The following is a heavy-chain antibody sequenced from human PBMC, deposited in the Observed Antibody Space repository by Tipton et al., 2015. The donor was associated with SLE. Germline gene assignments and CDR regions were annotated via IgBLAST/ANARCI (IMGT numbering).Heavy chain of an antibody. CDR3: AKYQQEDAFDI. V-gene: IGHV3-23*01. CDR1: GFNFSFYS. Sequence: SLRLSCAASGFNFSFYSMTWVRQAPGKGLEWVSSVSGYGGNTYYADSVKGRFTISRDNSKNTLYLQINSLRAEDTAVYYCAKYQQEDAFDIWGQGTMVTVSS. CDR2: VSGYGGNT. J-gene: IGHJ3*02.